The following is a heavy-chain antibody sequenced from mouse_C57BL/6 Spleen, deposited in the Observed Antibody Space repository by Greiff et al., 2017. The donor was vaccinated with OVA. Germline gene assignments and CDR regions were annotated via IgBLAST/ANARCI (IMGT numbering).Heavy chain of an antibody. CDR1: GFTFSDAW. V-gene: IGHV6-6*01. CDR2: IRNKANNHAT. D-gene: IGHD2-4*01. Sequence: DVMLVESGGGLVQPGGSMTLSCAASGFTFSDAWMDWVRQSPEKGLEWVAEIRNKANNHATYYAESVKGRFTISRDDSKSSVYLQMNSLRAEDTGIYYCTWYYDYLYYAMDYWGQGTSVTVSS. J-gene: IGHJ4*01. CDR3: TWYYDYLYYAMDY.